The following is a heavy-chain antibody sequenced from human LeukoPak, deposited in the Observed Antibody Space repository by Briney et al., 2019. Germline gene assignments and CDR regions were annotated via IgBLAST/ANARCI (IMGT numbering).Heavy chain of an antibody. J-gene: IGHJ4*02. Sequence: SESLSLTCAVSSFSISSGYYWDWIRQPPGKGLEWIGSIYHSGSTYYNPSLKSRVTISVDTYKNKFSLKLSSVTAADAAVYYCARRERITIFGVVIIGVIDYWGQGTLVTVSS. V-gene: IGHV4-38-2*01. CDR2: IYHSGST. CDR3: ARRERITIFGVVIIGVIDY. D-gene: IGHD3-3*01. CDR1: SFSISSGYY.